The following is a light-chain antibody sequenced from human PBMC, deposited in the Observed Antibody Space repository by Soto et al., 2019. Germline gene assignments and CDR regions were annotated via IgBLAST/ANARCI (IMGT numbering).Light chain of an antibody. J-gene: IGKJ5*01. Sequence: DIVLTQSPATLSLSPGERATLSCRASQSVGDFLAWYQQKPGQAPGLLIYDASNRATGIPARFSGSGSGTGFTLTISSLEPEDFAVYYCQQRSNWPPYLSTFGQGTRLEIK. CDR3: QQRSNWPPYLST. CDR2: DAS. V-gene: IGKV3-11*01. CDR1: QSVGDF.